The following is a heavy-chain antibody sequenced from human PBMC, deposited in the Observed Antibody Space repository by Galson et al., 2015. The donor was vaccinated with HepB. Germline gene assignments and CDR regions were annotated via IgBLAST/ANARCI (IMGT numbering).Heavy chain of an antibody. D-gene: IGHD2-8*01. CDR3: ARDAYGTNQRYDMDV. J-gene: IGHJ6*02. Sequence: SVKVSCKASGYTFSRYAMNWVRQAPGQGLEWMGWINTNTGNPTYAQGFTGRFVFSLDTSVGTAYLQISSLKAEDTAVYYCARDAYGTNQRYDMDVWGQGTTVTVSS. V-gene: IGHV7-4-1*02. CDR2: INTNTGNP. CDR1: GYTFSRYA.